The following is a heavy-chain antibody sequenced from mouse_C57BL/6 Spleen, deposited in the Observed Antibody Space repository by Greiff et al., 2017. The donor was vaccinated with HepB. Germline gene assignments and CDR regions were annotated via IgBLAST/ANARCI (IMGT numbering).Heavy chain of an antibody. CDR2: ISSGSSTI. J-gene: IGHJ3*01. D-gene: IGHD1-1*01. CDR1: GFTFSDYG. CDR3: ARPGYYGSSSAWFAY. Sequence: EVMLVESGGGLVKPGGSLKLSCAASGFTFSDYGMHWVRQAPEKGLEWVAYISSGSSTIYYADTVKGRFTISRDNAKNTLFLQMTSLRSEDTAMYYCARPGYYGSSSAWFAYWGQGTLVTVSA. V-gene: IGHV5-17*01.